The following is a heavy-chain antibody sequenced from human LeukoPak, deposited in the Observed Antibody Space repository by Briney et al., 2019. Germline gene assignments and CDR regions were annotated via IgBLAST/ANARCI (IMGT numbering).Heavy chain of an antibody. Sequence: PGGSLRLSCAASGFTFSSYSMNWVRQAPGKGLEWVSSISSSSSYIYYADPVKGRFTISRDNAKNSLYLQMNSLRAEDTAVYYCARDGGYSGYDRVDYWGQGTLVTVSS. J-gene: IGHJ4*02. CDR1: GFTFSSYS. CDR2: ISSSSSYI. CDR3: ARDGGYSGYDRVDY. D-gene: IGHD5-12*01. V-gene: IGHV3-21*01.